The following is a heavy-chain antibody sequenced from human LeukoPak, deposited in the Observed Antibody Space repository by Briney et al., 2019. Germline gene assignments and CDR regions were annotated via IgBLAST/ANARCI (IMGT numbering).Heavy chain of an antibody. V-gene: IGHV1-2*02. D-gene: IGHD2-15*01. J-gene: IGHJ6*02. CDR1: GYTFTGYY. Sequence: ALVKVSCKASGYTFTGYYMHWVRQAPGQGLEWMGWINPNSGGTNYAQKFQGRVTMTRDTSISTAYMELSRLRSDDTAVYYCASAAEDTLYYYYGMDVWGQGTTVTVSS. CDR2: INPNSGGT. CDR3: ASAAEDTLYYYYGMDV.